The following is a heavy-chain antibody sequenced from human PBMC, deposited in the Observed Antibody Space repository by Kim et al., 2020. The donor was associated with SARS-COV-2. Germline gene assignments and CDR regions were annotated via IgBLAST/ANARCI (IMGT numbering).Heavy chain of an antibody. CDR2: ISYDGSNK. D-gene: IGHD3-22*01. Sequence: GGSLRLSCAASGFTFSSYGMHWVRQAPGKGLEWVAVISYDGSNKYYADSVKGRFTISRDNSKNTLYLQMNSLRAEDTAVYYCAKRNYYDSSGFDYWGQGTLVTVSS. J-gene: IGHJ4*02. CDR3: AKRNYYDSSGFDY. CDR1: GFTFSSYG. V-gene: IGHV3-30*18.